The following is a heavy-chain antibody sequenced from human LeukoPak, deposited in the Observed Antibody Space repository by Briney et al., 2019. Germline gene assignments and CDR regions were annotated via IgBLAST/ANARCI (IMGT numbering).Heavy chain of an antibody. CDR3: ARAAVLLWFGELQGSEWFDP. CDR2: INPNSGGT. Sequence: ASVKVSCKASGYTFTGYYMHWVRQAPGQGLEWMGWINPNSGGTNYAQKFQGRVTMTRDTSISTAYMELSRLRSDDTAVYYCARAAVLLWFGELQGSEWFDPWGQGTLVTVSS. CDR1: GYTFTGYY. V-gene: IGHV1-2*02. J-gene: IGHJ5*02. D-gene: IGHD3-10*01.